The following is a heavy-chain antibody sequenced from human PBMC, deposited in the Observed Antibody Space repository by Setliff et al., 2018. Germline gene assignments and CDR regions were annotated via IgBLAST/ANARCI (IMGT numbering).Heavy chain of an antibody. V-gene: IGHV4-30-4*08. J-gene: IGHJ3*01. CDR3: AREVGTSTSSDAFDV. CDR1: GDSISSGDYF. Sequence: SETLSLTCTVSGDSISSGDYFWSWIHQPPGKGLEWIAYIYHSGSAYYNPSLKSRVTMSVDTSKNQFSLHLTSVTAADTAVYYCAREVGTSTSSDAFDVWGQGMMVTVSS. CDR2: IYHSGSA. D-gene: IGHD1-26*01.